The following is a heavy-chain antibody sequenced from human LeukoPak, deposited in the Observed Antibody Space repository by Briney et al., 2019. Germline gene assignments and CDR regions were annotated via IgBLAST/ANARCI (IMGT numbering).Heavy chain of an antibody. CDR3: ARLSTVVTGYSFDI. Sequence: PETLSLTCTVSGGSISSYYWSWIRQPPGKGLEWIGYIFYSGSTNHNPSLKSRVTISVDTSKNQFSLKLTSVTAADTAVYYCARLSTVVTGYSFDIWGQGTMVTVSS. J-gene: IGHJ3*02. V-gene: IGHV4-59*08. CDR2: IFYSGST. D-gene: IGHD4-23*01. CDR1: GGSISSYY.